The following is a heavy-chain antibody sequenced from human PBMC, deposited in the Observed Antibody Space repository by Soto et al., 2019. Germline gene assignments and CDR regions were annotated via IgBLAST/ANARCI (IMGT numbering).Heavy chain of an antibody. CDR2: ISAYNGTT. D-gene: IGHD3-10*01. Sequence: QVQLVQSGAEVKKPGASVKVSCKASGYTFTSYGISWVRQAPGQGLEWRGWISAYNGTTNYAQKLQGRVTMTTDTATSTASMELRSLRSDDTAVYYCARTMVRGRADYYYGMDVWGQGTTVTVSS. V-gene: IGHV1-18*04. CDR1: GYTFTSYG. J-gene: IGHJ6*02. CDR3: ARTMVRGRADYYYGMDV.